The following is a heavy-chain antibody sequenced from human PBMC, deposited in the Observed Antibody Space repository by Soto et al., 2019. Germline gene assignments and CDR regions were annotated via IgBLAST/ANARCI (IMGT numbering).Heavy chain of an antibody. D-gene: IGHD3-9*01. Sequence: QITLRESGPALVKPTQTLTLTCTFSGFSLNSRGVGVGWVRQPPGKALEWLAIVYWDDDKRYRPSLRSRLSISKDTPKNQVVLTLTNTDPVDTATYYCVHRGPVDETGMCFDFWGQGSLFTVSS. J-gene: IGHJ4*02. CDR1: GFSLNSRGVG. CDR2: VYWDDDK. CDR3: VHRGPVDETGMCFDF. V-gene: IGHV2-5*02.